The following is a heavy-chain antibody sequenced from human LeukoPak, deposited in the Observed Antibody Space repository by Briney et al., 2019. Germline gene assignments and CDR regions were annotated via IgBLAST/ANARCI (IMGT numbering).Heavy chain of an antibody. D-gene: IGHD2-15*01. J-gene: IGHJ5*02. CDR3: ARGVVVRGWFDP. Sequence: SQTLSLTCTVSGGSISIGSYYWSWIRQPAGKGLEWIGRIYTSGSTNYNPSLKSRVTISVDTYKNQFSLKLSSVTAADTAVYYCARGVVVRGWFDPWGQGTLVTVSS. CDR2: IYTSGST. V-gene: IGHV4-61*02. CDR1: GGSISIGSYY.